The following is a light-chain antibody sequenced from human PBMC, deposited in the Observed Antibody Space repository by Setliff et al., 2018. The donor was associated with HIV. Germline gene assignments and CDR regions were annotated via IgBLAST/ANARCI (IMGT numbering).Light chain of an antibody. V-gene: IGLV2-14*03. CDR2: DVN. CDR3: ISYTGSNTYI. J-gene: IGLJ1*01. Sequence: QSVLTQPASVSGSPGQSITISCTGTSSDVGTYNFVSWYQQHPGKAPKLIIYDVNYRPSGVSNRFSGSKSGSTASLTISGLQAEDEADYYCISYTGSNTYIFGSGTKVTVL. CDR1: SSDVGTYNF.